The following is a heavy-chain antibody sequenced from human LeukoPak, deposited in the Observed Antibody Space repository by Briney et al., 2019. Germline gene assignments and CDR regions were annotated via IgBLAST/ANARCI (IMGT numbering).Heavy chain of an antibody. CDR2: IYYTGST. CDR1: GASISTGSFY. D-gene: IGHD1-14*01. CDR3: ARLEGSARNTFDI. J-gene: IGHJ3*02. Sequence: SETLSLTCSVSGASISTGSFYWGWIRQPPGKGLEWVGTIYYTGSTYYSPSLESRITISLDTSKNQFSVRLNSVTAADTAIYFCARLEGSARNTFDIWGQGTMVIVSS. V-gene: IGHV4-39*01.